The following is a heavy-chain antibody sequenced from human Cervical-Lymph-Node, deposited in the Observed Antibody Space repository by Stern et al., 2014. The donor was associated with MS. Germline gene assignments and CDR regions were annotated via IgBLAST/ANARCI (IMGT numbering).Heavy chain of an antibody. CDR1: GGGFNRFA. V-gene: IGHV1-69*01. CDR2: SSPLFGTT. Sequence: QVQLVQSGAEVKKPGSSVKISCKASGGGFNRFAISWVRQAPGQGLEWMGGSSPLFGTTNYAQRFQGRVTITADESTSTAYVELNSLRSEDTAVYYCARDYSLVSSEYFFDSWGQGTLVIVSS. CDR3: ARDYSLVSSEYFFDS. J-gene: IGHJ4*02. D-gene: IGHD2-21*01.